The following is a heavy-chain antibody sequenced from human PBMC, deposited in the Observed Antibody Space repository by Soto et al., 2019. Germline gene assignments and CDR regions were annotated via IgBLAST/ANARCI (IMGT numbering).Heavy chain of an antibody. D-gene: IGHD4-4*01. CDR3: ARGYSNYAALGYYYGMDV. CDR1: GFTFSSYA. CDR2: ISYDGSNK. Sequence: QVQLVEAGGGVVQPGRSLRLSCAASGFTFSSYAMHWVRQAPGKGLEWVAVISYDGSNKYYADSVKGRFTISRDNSKNTLYLQMNSLRAEDTAVYYCARGYSNYAALGYYYGMDVWGQGTTVTVSS. J-gene: IGHJ6*02. V-gene: IGHV3-30-3*01.